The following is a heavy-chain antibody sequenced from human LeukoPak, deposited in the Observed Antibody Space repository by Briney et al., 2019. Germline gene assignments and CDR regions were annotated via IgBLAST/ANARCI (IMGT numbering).Heavy chain of an antibody. CDR1: GFTFSSYW. CDR3: ARDSDSSGWNNGMDV. Sequence: GGSLRLSCAASGFTFSSYWMHWVRQAPGKGPVWVARIRSDGSSTDYADSVKGRFTISRDNAKNTLYLQMNSLRAEDTAVYYCARDSDSSGWNNGMDVWGQGTTVTVSS. J-gene: IGHJ6*02. CDR2: IRSDGSST. V-gene: IGHV3-74*01. D-gene: IGHD6-19*01.